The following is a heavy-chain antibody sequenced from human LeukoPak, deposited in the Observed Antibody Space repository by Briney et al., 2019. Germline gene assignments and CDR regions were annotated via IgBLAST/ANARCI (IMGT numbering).Heavy chain of an antibody. Sequence: GGSLRLSCAVSEFTVYNSYMSWVRQAPGKGLEWVSMIYSGGDTFYVDSVKGRFTISRDKSKNTVYLQMNSLRAEDTAVYYCATRDRNNGVDYWGQGTQVTVSS. CDR2: IYSGGDT. CDR3: ATRDRNNGVDY. CDR1: EFTVYNSY. V-gene: IGHV3-53*01. J-gene: IGHJ4*02. D-gene: IGHD2-8*01.